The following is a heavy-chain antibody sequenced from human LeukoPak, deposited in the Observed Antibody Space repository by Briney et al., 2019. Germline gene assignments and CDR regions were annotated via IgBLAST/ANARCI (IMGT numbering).Heavy chain of an antibody. CDR3: ARVDGYNFGYFDY. J-gene: IGHJ4*02. D-gene: IGHD5-24*01. CDR1: GFTFSSYG. V-gene: IGHV3-NL1*01. Sequence: GGSLRLSCAASGFTFSSYGMHWVRQAPGKGLEWVAVIYSGGSTYYADSVKGRFTISRDNSKNTLYLQMDSLRAEDTAVYYCARVDGYNFGYFDYWGQGTLVTVSS. CDR2: IYSGGST.